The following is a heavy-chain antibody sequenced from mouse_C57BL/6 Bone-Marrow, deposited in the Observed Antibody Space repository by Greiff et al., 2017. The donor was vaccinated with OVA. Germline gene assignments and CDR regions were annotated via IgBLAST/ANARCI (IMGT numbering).Heavy chain of an antibody. Sequence: VQLQQPGAELVMPGASVKLSCKASGYTFTSYWMRWVKQRPGQGLEWIGEIDPSDSYTNYNQKFKGKSTLTVDKSSSTAYMQLSSLTSEDSAVYYCARKAIYYGNPWFAYWGQGTLVTVSA. V-gene: IGHV1-69*01. CDR3: ARKAIYYGNPWFAY. J-gene: IGHJ3*01. CDR1: GYTFTSYW. CDR2: IDPSDSYT. D-gene: IGHD2-1*01.